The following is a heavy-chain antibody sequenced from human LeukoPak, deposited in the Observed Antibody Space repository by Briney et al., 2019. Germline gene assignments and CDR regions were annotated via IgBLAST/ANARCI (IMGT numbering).Heavy chain of an antibody. J-gene: IGHJ4*02. Sequence: GGSLRLSCAASGFTFNSYAMSWVRQAPEKGLEWVATISGSGGGTYYADSVKGRFTISRDDSKNTLYLQMNSLRAEDTAVYYCARVWSMIREYVEYWGQGTLVTVSS. CDR1: GFTFNSYA. D-gene: IGHD3-10*01. V-gene: IGHV3-23*01. CDR3: ARVWSMIREYVEY. CDR2: ISGSGGGT.